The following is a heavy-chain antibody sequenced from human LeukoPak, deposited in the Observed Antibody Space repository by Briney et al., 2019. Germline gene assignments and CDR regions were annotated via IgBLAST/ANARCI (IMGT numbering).Heavy chain of an antibody. J-gene: IGHJ6*03. CDR3: ARFGREVYYYYYMDV. D-gene: IGHD3-16*01. V-gene: IGHV3-21*01. Sequence: PGGSLRLSCAASGFTFSSYSMNWVRQAPGKGLEWVSSISSSSSYIYYADSVKGRFTISGDNAKNSLYLQMNSLRAEDTAVYYCARFGREVYYYYYMDVWGKGTTVTVSS. CDR2: ISSSSSYI. CDR1: GFTFSSYS.